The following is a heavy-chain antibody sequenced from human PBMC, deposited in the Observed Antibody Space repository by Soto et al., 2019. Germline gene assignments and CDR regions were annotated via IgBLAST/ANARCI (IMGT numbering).Heavy chain of an antibody. CDR2: IYYSGST. V-gene: IGHV4-59*01. D-gene: IGHD4-17*01. J-gene: IGHJ3*02. CDR3: ARGYGAGLGRYDAFDI. CDR1: GGSISSYY. Sequence: QVQLQESGPGLVKPSETLSLTCTVSGGSISSYYWSWIRQPPGKGLEWIGYIYYSGSTNYNPSLKSRVTISVDTSKNQFSLKLSSVTAADTAVYYCARGYGAGLGRYDAFDIWGQGTMVTVSS.